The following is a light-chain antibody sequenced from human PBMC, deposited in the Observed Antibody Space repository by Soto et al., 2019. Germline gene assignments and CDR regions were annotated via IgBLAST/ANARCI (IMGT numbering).Light chain of an antibody. CDR2: IAS. V-gene: IGKV1-12*01. CDR3: QQTYSTPQP. Sequence: DTQMTQSPSSVSASVEDRVTITCRASQDISGWLAWYQQNPGKAPKLLINIASSLQSGVPSRFSGSGSGTDFTLTISNVQPEDFATYYCQQTYSTPQPSGQGTRLEI. J-gene: IGKJ5*01. CDR1: QDISGW.